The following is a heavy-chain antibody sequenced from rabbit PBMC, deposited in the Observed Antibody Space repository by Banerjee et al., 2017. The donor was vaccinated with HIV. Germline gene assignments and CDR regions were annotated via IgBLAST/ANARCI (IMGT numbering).Heavy chain of an antibody. V-gene: IGHV1S40*01. CDR1: GFSFSGNYF. CDR3: ARDLPISGGYSFDL. J-gene: IGHJ4*01. CDR2: IYASSSST. Sequence: QSLEESGGGLVQPEGSLTLTCTASGFSFSGNYFMCWVHQAPGKGLELIACIYASSSSTWYASWAKGRFAISKTSSTTVTLQMTSLTAADTATYFCARDLPISGGYSFDLWGPGTLVTVS. D-gene: IGHD1-1*01.